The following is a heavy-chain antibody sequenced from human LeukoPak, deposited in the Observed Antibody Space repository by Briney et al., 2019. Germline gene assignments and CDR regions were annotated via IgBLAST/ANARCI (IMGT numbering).Heavy chain of an antibody. Sequence: PSETLSLTCTVSGGSISSSPYYWDWIRQPPGKGLEWIGSFSYSGSTYYNPSLKSRVTISVDTSKNQFSLRLSSVTAADTAVYYCAKMATGSDNWFDPWGQGTLVAVSS. CDR1: GGSISSSPYY. CDR3: AKMATGSDNWFDP. D-gene: IGHD5-24*01. V-gene: IGHV4-39*01. J-gene: IGHJ5*02. CDR2: FSYSGST.